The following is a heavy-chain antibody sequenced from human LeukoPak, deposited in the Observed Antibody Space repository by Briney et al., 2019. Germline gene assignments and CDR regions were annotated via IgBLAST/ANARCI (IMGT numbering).Heavy chain of an antibody. CDR3: ARGTYGGAPFDY. CDR2: RNPNSGNT. J-gene: IGHJ4*02. V-gene: IGHV1-8*03. Sequence: GASVKVSCKASGYTFTSYDINRVRQATGQGLEWMGWRNPNSGNTGYAQKFQGRVTITRNTSISTAYMELSSLRSEDTAVYYCARGTYGGAPFDYWGQGTLVTVSS. D-gene: IGHD4-23*01. CDR1: GYTFTSYD.